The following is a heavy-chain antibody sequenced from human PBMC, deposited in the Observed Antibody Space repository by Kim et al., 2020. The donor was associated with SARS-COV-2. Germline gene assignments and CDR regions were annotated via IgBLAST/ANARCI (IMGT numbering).Heavy chain of an antibody. CDR3: ARGRFGVYDYGDYKPPHFDY. Sequence: RVTISVDTSKNQFSLKLSSVTAADTAVYYCARGRFGVYDYGDYKPPHFDYWGQGTLVTVSS. V-gene: IGHV4-34*01. J-gene: IGHJ4*02. D-gene: IGHD4-17*01.